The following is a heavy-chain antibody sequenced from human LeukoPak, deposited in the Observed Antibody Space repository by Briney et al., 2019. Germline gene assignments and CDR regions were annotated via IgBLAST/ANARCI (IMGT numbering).Heavy chain of an antibody. CDR1: GYTFTGYY. Sequence: GASVKVSCKASGYTFTGYYMHWVRQAPGQGLEWMGWINPNSGGTNYAQKFQGRVTMTRDTSISTAYMELSRLRSDDTAVYYCARGGLRPLYGSGIVQSKYYFDYWGQGTLVTVSS. CDR2: INPNSGGT. CDR3: ARGGLRPLYGSGIVQSKYYFDY. D-gene: IGHD3-10*01. V-gene: IGHV1-2*02. J-gene: IGHJ4*02.